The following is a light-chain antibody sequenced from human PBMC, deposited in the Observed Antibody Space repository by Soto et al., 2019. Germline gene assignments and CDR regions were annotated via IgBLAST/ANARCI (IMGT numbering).Light chain of an antibody. J-gene: IGKJ1*01. Sequence: DIQMTQSPSTLSASVGVRVTITCRASQSVGTWVAWYQQKPGKAPKLLIFGASNLESGGPSRFSGSGSGTEFTLTIATLQPDDFATYFCQHYHRNMWSFGPGTKVDIK. CDR2: GAS. CDR1: QSVGTW. CDR3: QHYHRNMWS. V-gene: IGKV1-5*01.